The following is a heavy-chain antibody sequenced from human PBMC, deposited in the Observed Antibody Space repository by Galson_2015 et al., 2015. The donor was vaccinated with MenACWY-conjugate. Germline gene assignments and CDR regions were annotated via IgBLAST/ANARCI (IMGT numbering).Heavy chain of an antibody. CDR2: IYYTGST. CDR1: GGSINSNY. D-gene: IGHD2-15*01. CDR3: AAVWVAGNWFDP. V-gene: IGHV4-59*12. J-gene: IGHJ5*02. Sequence: ETLSLTCTVSGGSINSNYWSWIRQSPGKGLEWIGYIYYTGSTNYNPSLKSRVTISVDTSKNQFSLNLNSVTAADTAVYYCAAVWVAGNWFDPWGQGTLVAVSS.